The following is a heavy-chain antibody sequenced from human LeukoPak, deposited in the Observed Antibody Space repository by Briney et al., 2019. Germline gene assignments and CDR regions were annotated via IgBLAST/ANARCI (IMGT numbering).Heavy chain of an antibody. CDR2: IYYSGST. D-gene: IGHD6-13*01. CDR3: AMAKYSSSWYGQWFDP. V-gene: IGHV4-39*01. J-gene: IGHJ5*02. CDR1: GGSISSSSYY. Sequence: PSETLSLTCTVSGGSISSSSYYWGWIRQPPGKGLEWLGSIYYSGSTYYNPSLKSRVTISVDTSKNQFSLKLSSVTAADTAVYYCAMAKYSSSWYGQWFDPWGQGTLVTVSS.